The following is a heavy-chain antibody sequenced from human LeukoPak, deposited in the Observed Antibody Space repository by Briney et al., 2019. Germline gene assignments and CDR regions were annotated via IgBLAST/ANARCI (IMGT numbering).Heavy chain of an antibody. CDR3: ARAQYSQLAPFDY. V-gene: IGHV4-38-2*02. Sequence: MTSETLCLTCTVSGYSISSGYYWGWIRQPPGKGLEWIGSIYHSGSTYYNPSLKSRVTISVDTSKNQFSLKLRSVTAADTAVYYCARAQYSQLAPFDYWGQGTLVTVSS. J-gene: IGHJ4*02. D-gene: IGHD6-13*01. CDR1: GYSISSGYY. CDR2: IYHSGST.